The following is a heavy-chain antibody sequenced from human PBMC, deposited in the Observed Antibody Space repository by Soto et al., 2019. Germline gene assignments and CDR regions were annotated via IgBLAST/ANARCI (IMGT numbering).Heavy chain of an antibody. Sequence: VASVKVSCKASGYTFTSYYMHWVRQAPGQGLEWMGIINPSGGSTSYAQKFQGRVTMTRDTSTSTVYMELSSLRSEDTAVYYCAREITGTTKRGVVWFDPWGQGALVTVSS. CDR1: GYTFTSYY. CDR3: AREITGTTKRGVVWFDP. D-gene: IGHD1-7*01. V-gene: IGHV1-46*01. CDR2: INPSGGST. J-gene: IGHJ5*02.